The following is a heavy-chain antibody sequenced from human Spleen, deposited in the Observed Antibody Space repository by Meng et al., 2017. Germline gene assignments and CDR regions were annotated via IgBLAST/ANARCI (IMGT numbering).Heavy chain of an antibody. CDR3: ARGPTTMAHDFDY. CDR1: GGCLLDYY. Sequence: SDTLSLSCVFSGGCLLDYYWRCSRQPPGKGLEWIGEINHSGSTNYNPSLESRATISVDTSQNNLSLKLSSVTAADSAVYYCARGPTTMAHDFDYWGQGTLVTVSS. V-gene: IGHV4-34*01. CDR2: INHSGST. J-gene: IGHJ4*02. D-gene: IGHD4-11*01.